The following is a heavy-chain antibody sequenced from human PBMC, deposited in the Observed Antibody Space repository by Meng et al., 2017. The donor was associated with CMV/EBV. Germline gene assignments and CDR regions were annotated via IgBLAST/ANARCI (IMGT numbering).Heavy chain of an antibody. D-gene: IGHD3-3*01. CDR3: ASRITIFGVVTAFDP. J-gene: IGHJ5*02. Sequence: LPLQGSGPGLGKPSETLSLTCTVSGGSISSSSYYWGWIRQPPGKGLEWIGSIYYSGSTYYNPSLKSRVTISVDTSKNQFSLKLSSVTAADTAVYYCASRITIFGVVTAFDPWGQGTLVTVSS. CDR2: IYYSGST. V-gene: IGHV4-39*07. CDR1: GGSISSSSYY.